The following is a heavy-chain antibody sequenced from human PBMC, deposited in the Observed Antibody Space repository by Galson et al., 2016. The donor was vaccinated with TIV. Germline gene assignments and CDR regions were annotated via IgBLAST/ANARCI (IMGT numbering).Heavy chain of an antibody. Sequence: SLRLSCAASGFTFSSYWMTWVRQAPGKGLEWVANMNQHGSEKYYVDSVKGRFTISRDNANNSLYLQMNSLRAEEPAVYYCARLFYSSGWNFEYWGQGTLVTVSS. V-gene: IGHV3-7*01. D-gene: IGHD6-19*01. J-gene: IGHJ4*02. CDR1: GFTFSSYW. CDR2: MNQHGSEK. CDR3: ARLFYSSGWNFEY.